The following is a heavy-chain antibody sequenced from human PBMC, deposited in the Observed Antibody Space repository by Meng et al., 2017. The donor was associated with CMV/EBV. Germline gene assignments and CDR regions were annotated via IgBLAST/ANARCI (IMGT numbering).Heavy chain of an antibody. V-gene: IGHV3-30*02. CDR2: RRNDVSDK. CDR1: RLSCTRYG. CDR3: AKGDPVFHY. Sequence: HALRGGAGGWRVHQGASTSTPGAVARLSCTRYGMNWVRQAPDKGPEWVSFRRNDVSDKYYGDSGKGRFTIARNTTKNTVDLQMNSLRAEDTAVYYCAKGDPVFHYWGQGTLVTVSS. J-gene: IGHJ4*02.